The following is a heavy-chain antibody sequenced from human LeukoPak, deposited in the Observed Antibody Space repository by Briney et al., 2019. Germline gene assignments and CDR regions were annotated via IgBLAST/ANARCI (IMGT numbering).Heavy chain of an antibody. CDR1: GFTFSTYD. CDR2: IGTQGDT. J-gene: IGHJ3*02. CDR3: ARGIFCNTTSCFTVRAFEI. Sequence: GGSLRLSCAASGFTFSTYDMHWVRQGTGEGLEWVSGIGTQGDTHYPDSVKGRFTISRENADNSLYLQMNSLRAWDTAVYYCARGIFCNTTSCFTVRAFEIWGQGTMVTVSS. V-gene: IGHV3-13*01. D-gene: IGHD2-2*02.